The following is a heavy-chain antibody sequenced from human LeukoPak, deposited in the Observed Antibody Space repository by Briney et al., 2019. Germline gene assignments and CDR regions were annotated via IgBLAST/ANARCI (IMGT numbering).Heavy chain of an antibody. J-gene: IGHJ4*02. CDR1: GFTFSNYV. CDR2: ISGSGART. CDR3: GRFKDRYNRFDS. Sequence: GGSLRLSCAASGFTFSNYVMNWVRQAPGKGLEWVSGISGSGARTYYADSVKGRFTISRDNSKNTLYLQMNSLRAEDTAVYYCGRFKDRYNRFDSWGQGTLVTVSS. V-gene: IGHV3-23*01. D-gene: IGHD1-1*01.